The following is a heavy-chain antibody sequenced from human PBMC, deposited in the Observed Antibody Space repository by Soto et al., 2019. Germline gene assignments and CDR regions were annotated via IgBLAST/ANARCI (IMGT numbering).Heavy chain of an antibody. CDR2: IIPILGIA. Sequence: VASVKVSCKASGGTFSSYTISWVRQAPGQGLEWMGRIIPILGIANYAQKFQGRVTITADKSTSTAYMELSSLRSEDTAVYYCAREAPLVPAAMLGIIDYWGQGTLVTVSS. CDR3: AREAPLVPAAMLGIIDY. V-gene: IGHV1-69*04. D-gene: IGHD2-2*01. J-gene: IGHJ4*02. CDR1: GGTFSSYT.